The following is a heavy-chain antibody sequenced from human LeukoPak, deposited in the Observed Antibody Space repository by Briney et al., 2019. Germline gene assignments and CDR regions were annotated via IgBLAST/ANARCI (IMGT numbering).Heavy chain of an antibody. V-gene: IGHV4-39*07. CDR2: IYYSGST. CDR1: GGSISSSSYY. CDR3: ARAGLRYFDWSPLDI. Sequence: SETLSLTCTVSGGSISSSSYYWGWLRQPPGKGLEWIGSIYYSGSTYYNPSLKSRVTISVDTSKNQFSLKLSSVTAADTAVYYCARAGLRYFDWSPLDIWGQGTMVTVSS. J-gene: IGHJ3*02. D-gene: IGHD3-9*01.